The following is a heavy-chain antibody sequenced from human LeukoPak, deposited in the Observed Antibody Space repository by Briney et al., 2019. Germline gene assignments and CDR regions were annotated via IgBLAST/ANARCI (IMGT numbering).Heavy chain of an antibody. Sequence: GASVKVSCKVSGYTLTELSMHWVRQAPGKGLEWLGSFDPEDGEALYALKFQGRVTMTEDTSTDTAYMELSSLRSEDTAVYYCATDQFPRRAVAGSSLDYWAQGPLVTVPS. CDR1: GYTLTELS. CDR3: ATDQFPRRAVAGSSLDY. CDR2: FDPEDGEA. J-gene: IGHJ4*02. V-gene: IGHV1-24*01. D-gene: IGHD6-19*01.